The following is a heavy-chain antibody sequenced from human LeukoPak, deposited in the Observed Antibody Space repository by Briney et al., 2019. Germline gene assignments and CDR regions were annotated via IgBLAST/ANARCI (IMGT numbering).Heavy chain of an antibody. CDR3: ARGLLTGYYYLDY. J-gene: IGHJ4*02. D-gene: IGHD3-9*01. CDR2: IIPILGIA. Sequence: GASVKVSCKASGGTFSSYATSWVRQAPGQGLEWMGRIIPILGIANYAQKFQGRVTITADKSTSTAYMELSSLRSEDTAVYYCARGLLTGYYYLDYWGQGTLVTVSS. V-gene: IGHV1-69*04. CDR1: GGTFSSYA.